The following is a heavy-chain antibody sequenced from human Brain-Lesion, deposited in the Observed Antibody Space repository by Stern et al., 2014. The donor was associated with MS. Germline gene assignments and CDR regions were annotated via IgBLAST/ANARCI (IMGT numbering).Heavy chain of an antibody. Sequence: VHLVESGPGLVKPSETLSLTCTVSGGSIINYYWTWIRPPPRTGLAWIWLTSDSGRVAYNHSLNLRLTMPADTSTNQFSLRLSSVTAAVTAVYFCARGDIVVVPAARSFGSDYYYPGLDVWGQGTTISVS. D-gene: IGHD2-2*01. CDR2: TSDSGRV. CDR3: ARGDIVVVPAARSFGSDYYYPGLDV. CDR1: GGSIINYY. J-gene: IGHJ6*02. V-gene: IGHV4-59*01.